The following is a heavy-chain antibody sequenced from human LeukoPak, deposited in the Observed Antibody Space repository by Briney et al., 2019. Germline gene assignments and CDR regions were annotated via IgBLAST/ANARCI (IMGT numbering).Heavy chain of an antibody. CDR1: GFTFSSYA. J-gene: IGHJ4*02. D-gene: IGHD3-10*01. V-gene: IGHV3-23*01. CDR3: ARGGGYYGSGSYYN. CDR2: ISGSGGST. Sequence: GGSLRLSCAASGFTFSSYAMSWVRQAPGKGLEWVSAISGSGGSTYYADSVKGRFTISRDNSKNTLYLQMNSLRAEDTAVYYCARGGGYYGSGSYYNWGQGTLVTVSS.